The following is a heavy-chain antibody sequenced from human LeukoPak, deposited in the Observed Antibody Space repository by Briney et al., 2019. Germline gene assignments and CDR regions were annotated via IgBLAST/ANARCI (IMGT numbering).Heavy chain of an antibody. CDR2: IYSGGST. CDR3: ARGNSGSYYEYYFDY. Sequence: SGGSLRLSCAASGFIFSDFAMSWVRQAPGKGLEWVSVIYSGGSTYYADSVKGRFTISRDNSKNTLYLQMNSLRAEDTAVYYCARGNSGSYYEYYFDYWGQGTLVTVSS. CDR1: GFIFSDFA. J-gene: IGHJ4*02. D-gene: IGHD1-26*01. V-gene: IGHV3-53*01.